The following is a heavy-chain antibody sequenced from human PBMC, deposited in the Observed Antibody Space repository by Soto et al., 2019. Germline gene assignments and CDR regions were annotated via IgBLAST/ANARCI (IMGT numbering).Heavy chain of an antibody. CDR1: GGTFSSYA. D-gene: IGHD3-3*01. J-gene: IGHJ4*02. CDR2: IIPIFGTA. V-gene: IGHV1-69*13. Sequence: ASVKVSCKASGGTFSSYAISWVRQAPGQGLEWMGGIIPIFGTANYAQKFQGRVTITADESTSTAYMELSSLRSEDTAVYYCARTRITIFGVVTDGYYFDYWGQGTLVTVSS. CDR3: ARTRITIFGVVTDGYYFDY.